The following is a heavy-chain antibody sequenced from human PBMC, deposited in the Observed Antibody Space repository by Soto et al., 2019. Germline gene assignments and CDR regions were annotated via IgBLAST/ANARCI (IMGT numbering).Heavy chain of an antibody. CDR2: IIPIFGTA. J-gene: IGHJ6*02. Sequence: SGKVSCKASGGTFSSYAISWVRQAPGQGLEWMGGIIPIFGTANYAQKFQGRVTITADESTSTAYMELSSLRSEDTAVYYCARDAPESVVVPAAMAPTDYYYYGMDVWGQGTTVTVSS. V-gene: IGHV1-69*13. CDR1: GGTFSSYA. D-gene: IGHD2-2*01. CDR3: ARDAPESVVVPAAMAPTDYYYYGMDV.